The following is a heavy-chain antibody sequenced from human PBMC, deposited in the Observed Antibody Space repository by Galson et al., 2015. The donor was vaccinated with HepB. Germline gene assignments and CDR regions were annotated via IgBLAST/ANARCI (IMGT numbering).Heavy chain of an antibody. CDR3: AYSRWGPLIF. V-gene: IGHV2-5*02. CDR2: IYWGGDK. J-gene: IGHJ4*02. D-gene: IGHD7-27*01. CDR1: GFSLSTDGVR. Sequence: PALVKPTQTLTLPCTFPGFSLSTDGVRVGWIRQPPGKALQWLALIYWGGDKHYSPPLRSRLTLTKDTSKNQVVLIMTNVDPVDTATYYCAYSRWGPLIFWGQGTLVTVSS.